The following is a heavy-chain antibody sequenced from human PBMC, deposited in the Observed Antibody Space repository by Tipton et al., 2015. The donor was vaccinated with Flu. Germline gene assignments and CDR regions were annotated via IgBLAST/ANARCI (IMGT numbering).Heavy chain of an antibody. V-gene: IGHV4-38-2*02. D-gene: IGHD6-19*01. J-gene: IGHJ5*02. CDR3: ARDRWEYASGFAP. Sequence: TLSLTCAVSGYSIGSGYYWGWIRQPPGKGLEWIGSISHTGTTNYNPSLRSRVTISVDTSKNQFSLRLTSVTAADTAVYYCARDRWEYASGFAPWGQGTPVTVSP. CDR1: GYSIGSGYY. CDR2: ISHTGTT.